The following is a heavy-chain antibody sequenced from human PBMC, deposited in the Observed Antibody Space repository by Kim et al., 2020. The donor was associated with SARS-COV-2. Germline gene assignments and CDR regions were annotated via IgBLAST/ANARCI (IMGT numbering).Heavy chain of an antibody. J-gene: IGHJ4*02. V-gene: IGHV4-59*08. CDR3: ARHFNGATYPLDY. Sequence: YSHTFERRVTISSDVSKNQFALKLTSATAADTAVYYCARHFNGATYPLDYWGQGILVTVSS. D-gene: IGHD4-17*01.